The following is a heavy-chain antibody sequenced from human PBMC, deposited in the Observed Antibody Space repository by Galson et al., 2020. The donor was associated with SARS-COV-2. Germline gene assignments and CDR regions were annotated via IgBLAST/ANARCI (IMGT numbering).Heavy chain of an antibody. CDR1: GFTFSDYA. Sequence: GGSLRLSCAASGFTFSDYALHWVRQAPGKGLEWVAVISFDGTNEYFATSVKGRFTISRDNSKSTVLLQMNSLRPEDTAVYYCARDGGSDLIANWFDHWGQGTLVTVSS. V-gene: IGHV3-30-3*01. D-gene: IGHD1-26*01. J-gene: IGHJ5*02. CDR3: ARDGGSDLIANWFDH. CDR2: ISFDGTNE.